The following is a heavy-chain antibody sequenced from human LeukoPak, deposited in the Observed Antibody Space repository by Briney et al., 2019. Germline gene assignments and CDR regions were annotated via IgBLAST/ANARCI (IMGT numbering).Heavy chain of an antibody. V-gene: IGHV4-61*01. D-gene: IGHD6-19*01. CDR1: GASINSDSDY. CDR3: ARAGYSSGWYLAFDI. CDR2: IYYSGST. Sequence: SETLSLTCSVSGASINSDSDYWSWIRQPPGKGLEWIGYIYYSGSTNYNPSLKSRVTISVDTSKNQFSLKLSSVTAADTAVYYCARAGYSSGWYLAFDIWGQGTMVTVSS. J-gene: IGHJ3*02.